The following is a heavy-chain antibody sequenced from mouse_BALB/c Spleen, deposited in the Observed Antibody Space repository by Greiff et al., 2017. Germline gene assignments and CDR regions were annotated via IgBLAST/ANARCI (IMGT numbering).Heavy chain of an antibody. J-gene: IGHJ3*01. D-gene: IGHD4-1*01. V-gene: IGHV1-80*01. CDR2: IYPGDGDT. CDR1: GYAFSSYW. CDR3: ARCQTGTYWFAY. Sequence: QVQLKESGAELVRPGSSVKISCKASGYAFSSYWMNWVKQRPGQGLEWIGQIYPGDGDTNYNGKFKGKATLTADKSSSTAYMQLSSLTSEDSAVYFCARCQTGTYWFAYWGQGTLVTVSA.